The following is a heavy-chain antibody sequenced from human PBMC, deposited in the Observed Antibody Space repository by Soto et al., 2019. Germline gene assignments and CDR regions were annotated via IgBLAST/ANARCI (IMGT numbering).Heavy chain of an antibody. V-gene: IGHV3-9*01. J-gene: IGHJ4*02. Sequence: EVQLVESGGGLVQPGRSLRLSCAASGFTFDDYAMHWVRQAPGKGLEWVSGISWNSGSIGYADSVKGRFTISRDNAKNSLYLQMNSLRAVDTALYYCAKGEGSSGYYSLFDYWGQGTLVTVSS. CDR1: GFTFDDYA. CDR2: ISWNSGSI. CDR3: AKGEGSSGYYSLFDY. D-gene: IGHD3-22*01.